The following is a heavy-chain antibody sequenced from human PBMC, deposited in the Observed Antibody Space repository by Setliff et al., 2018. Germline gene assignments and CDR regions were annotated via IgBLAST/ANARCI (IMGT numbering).Heavy chain of an antibody. D-gene: IGHD1-26*01. CDR1: GFNFDEHV. CDR3: ARGGVGASHCDF. V-gene: IGHV3-20*04. CDR2: INSNGGSP. J-gene: IGHJ4*02. Sequence: PGGSLRLSCAASGFNFDEHVMSWVRQAPGKGLEWVSGINSNGGSPGYADSVKGRFTISRDNAKNSLYLEIDSLRAEDTAVYYCARGGVGASHCDFWGQGTLVTVSS.